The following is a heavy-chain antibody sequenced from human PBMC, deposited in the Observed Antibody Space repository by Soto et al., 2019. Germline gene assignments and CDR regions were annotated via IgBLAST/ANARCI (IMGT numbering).Heavy chain of an antibody. CDR3: ARSYCGRNSVIAF. D-gene: IGHD4-4*01. J-gene: IGHJ4*02. CDR1: GYTFTSYA. Sequence: ASVKVSCKASGYTFTSYAMHWVRQAPGQRLEWMGWINAGNGNTKYSQKFQGRVTITRDTSASRAYMELSSLRSEDTAVYYCARSYCGRNSVIAFSGQGSLVPVSS. V-gene: IGHV1-3*01. CDR2: INAGNGNT.